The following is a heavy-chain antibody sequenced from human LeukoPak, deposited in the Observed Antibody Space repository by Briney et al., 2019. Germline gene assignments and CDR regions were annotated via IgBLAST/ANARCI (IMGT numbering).Heavy chain of an antibody. V-gene: IGHV3-30*02. Sequence: GGSLRLSCEVSGFRLTTYGTHWVRQAPGKGLEWVAYIPFDGSDEYYVDSVKGRFSISRDNSKNTLYLQMNSLRAEDTAVYYCAREYSSSSGSSSYFDYWGQGTLVTVSS. CDR2: IPFDGSDE. D-gene: IGHD6-6*01. CDR1: GFRLTTYG. J-gene: IGHJ4*02. CDR3: AREYSSSSGSSSYFDY.